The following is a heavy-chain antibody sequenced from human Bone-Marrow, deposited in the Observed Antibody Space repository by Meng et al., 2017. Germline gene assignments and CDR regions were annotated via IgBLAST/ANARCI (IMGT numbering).Heavy chain of an antibody. CDR1: GYTFPDYW. V-gene: IGHV1-2*06. CDR3: ARDEDISAAGKLFGDY. J-gene: IGHJ4*02. D-gene: IGHD6-13*01. Sequence: QGQLVQAGAEVKKPGASVEVSCKASGYTFPDYWLNWVRRAPGQCLEWMVRINPKSGDTHYAQRFQGRVTMTGDTSISTAYMELSGLRSDDTAMYYCARDEDISAAGKLFGDYWGQGTLVTVSS. CDR2: INPKSGDT.